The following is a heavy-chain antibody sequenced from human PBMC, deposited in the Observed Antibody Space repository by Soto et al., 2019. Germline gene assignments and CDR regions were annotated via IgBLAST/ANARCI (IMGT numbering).Heavy chain of an antibody. J-gene: IGHJ3*02. Sequence: GESLKISCKGSGYSFTSYWIGWVRQMPGKGLEWMGIIYPGDSDTRYSPSFQGQVTISADKSISTAYLQWSSLKASDTAMYYCARPGYCSGGSCRDYDAFDIWGQGTMVTVSS. CDR1: GYSFTSYW. V-gene: IGHV5-51*01. CDR3: ARPGYCSGGSCRDYDAFDI. CDR2: IYPGDSDT. D-gene: IGHD2-15*01.